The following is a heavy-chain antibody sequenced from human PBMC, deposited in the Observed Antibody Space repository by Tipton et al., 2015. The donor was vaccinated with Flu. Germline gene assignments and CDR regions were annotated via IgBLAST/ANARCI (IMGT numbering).Heavy chain of an antibody. CDR3: ARVQHWGGDFFFDS. D-gene: IGHD2-21*02. V-gene: IGHV4-59*01. Sequence: GLVKPSATLSLTCTVSSGSLKNYYWTWIRQPPGKGLDWIGHIYYTGSTTYSPSLESRVTISLDTSKGQFSLNLRSVSAADTAVYFCARVQHWGGDFFFDSWGRGTLVTVSS. CDR1: SGSLKNYY. J-gene: IGHJ4*02. CDR2: IYYTGST.